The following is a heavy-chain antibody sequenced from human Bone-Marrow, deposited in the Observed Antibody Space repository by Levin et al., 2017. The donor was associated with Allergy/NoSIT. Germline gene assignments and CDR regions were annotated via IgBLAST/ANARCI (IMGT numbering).Heavy chain of an antibody. CDR1: GFSLGTSGVA. D-gene: IGHD6-19*01. CDR2: IYWDDDK. V-gene: IGHV2-5*02. Sequence: VSGPTLVKPTQTLTLTCTFPGFSLGTSGVAVSWIRQPPGKALEWLAIIYWDDDKRYSPSLKSRHTITKDTSRNQVVLTMTNVDPVDTGTYYCAHSISVGWYSDYWGPGTLVIVSS. CDR3: AHSISVGWYSDY. J-gene: IGHJ4*02.